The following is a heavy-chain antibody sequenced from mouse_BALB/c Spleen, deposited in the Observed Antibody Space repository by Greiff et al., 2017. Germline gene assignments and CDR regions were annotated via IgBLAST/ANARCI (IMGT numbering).Heavy chain of an antibody. CDR1: GFTFSSYT. V-gene: IGHV5-6-4*01. CDR2: ISSGGSYT. Sequence: EVHLVESGGGLVKPGGSLKLSCAASGFTFSSYTMSWVRQTPEKRLEWVATISSGGSYTYYPDSVKGRFTISRDNAKNTLYLQMSSLKSEDTAMYYCTREGYLAWFAYWGQGTLVTVSA. J-gene: IGHJ3*01. CDR3: TREGYLAWFAY.